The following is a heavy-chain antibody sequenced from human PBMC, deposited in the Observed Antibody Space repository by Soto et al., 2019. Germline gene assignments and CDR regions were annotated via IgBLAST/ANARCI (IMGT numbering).Heavy chain of an antibody. Sequence: QITLNESGPTQVKPRQTLTLTCTFSGFSLTTSGVGVGWIRQPPGKAPEWLALIYWEDDKRYSPSLKSRLTITKDTSKNQVVLTMADLDPAETATYYCAHRVLRMGFVLVTTTAIYFYFWGQGTPVSVSS. J-gene: IGHJ4*02. CDR3: AHRVLRMGFVLVTTTAIYFYF. D-gene: IGHD3-3*01. CDR1: GFSLTTSGVG. V-gene: IGHV2-5*02. CDR2: IYWEDDK.